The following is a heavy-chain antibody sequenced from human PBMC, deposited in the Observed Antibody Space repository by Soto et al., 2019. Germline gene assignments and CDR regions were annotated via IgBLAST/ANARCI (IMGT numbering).Heavy chain of an antibody. Sequence: EASVKVSCKVSGYTLTELSMHWVRQAPGKGLEWMGGFDPEDGETIYAQKFQGRVTMTEDTSTDTAYMELSSLRSEDTAVYYCATLGYYDSSGYSAFFDYWGQGPLVTVSS. V-gene: IGHV1-24*01. CDR2: FDPEDGET. D-gene: IGHD3-22*01. CDR3: ATLGYYDSSGYSAFFDY. J-gene: IGHJ4*02. CDR1: GYTLTELS.